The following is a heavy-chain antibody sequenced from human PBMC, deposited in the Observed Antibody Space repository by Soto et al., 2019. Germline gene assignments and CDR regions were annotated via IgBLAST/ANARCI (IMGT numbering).Heavy chain of an antibody. J-gene: IGHJ4*02. V-gene: IGHV3-30*19. D-gene: IGHD2-21*02. CDR2: TSYEGNNK. CDR3: ARWRTAWGFGR. CDR1: GFRFKSFV. Sequence: QVQLVESGGGVVQPGTSLRLSCAASGFRFKSFVMHWVRQAPGKGLEWVAFTSYEGNNKDYGDSVKCRFTVSRDTSQNTMHLQVDVLLPEDTALYYCARWRTAWGFGRWGQGTLVSVSS.